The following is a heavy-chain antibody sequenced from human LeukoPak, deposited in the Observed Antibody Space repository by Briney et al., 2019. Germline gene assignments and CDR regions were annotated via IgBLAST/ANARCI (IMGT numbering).Heavy chain of an antibody. CDR3: ARDRMGTVD. D-gene: IGHD4-23*01. V-gene: IGHV4-61*01. CDR2: IYYSGST. J-gene: IGHJ4*02. Sequence: SEALSLTCTVSGGSVSSGSYYWSWIRQPPGKGLEWIGYIYYSGSTYYNPSLKSRVTISVDTSKNQFSLKLSSVTAADTAVYYCARDRMGTVDWGQGTLVTVSS. CDR1: GGSVSSGSYY.